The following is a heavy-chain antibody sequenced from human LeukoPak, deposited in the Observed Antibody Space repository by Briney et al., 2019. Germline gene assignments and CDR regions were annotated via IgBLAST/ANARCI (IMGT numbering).Heavy chain of an antibody. V-gene: IGHV3-66*01. CDR2: TYSDGST. CDR3: ASDSEQPVDAPDV. J-gene: IGHJ6*02. D-gene: IGHD6-13*01. CDR1: GFTVSSNF. Sequence: GGSLRLSCAASGFTVSSNFWNWVRRAPGKGLEWVSITYSDGSTYYADSVKGRFTISRDSSNKTVYLQMKRLRAEDTALYYCASDSEQPVDAPDVWGQGTTVTVSS.